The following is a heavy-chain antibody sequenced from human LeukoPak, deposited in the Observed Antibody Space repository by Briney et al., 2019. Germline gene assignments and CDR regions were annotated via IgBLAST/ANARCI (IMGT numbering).Heavy chain of an antibody. CDR3: AREATVNNWYVDL. CDR1: GGSISSYY. J-gene: IGHJ2*01. Sequence: SETLSLTCTVSGGSISSYYWSWIRQPPGKGLEWVGYIYYSGSTNYKLSLKSQATIPVDTSKNQFCLKLSSVTAADTAVYYCAREATVNNWYVDLWGRGTLVTVSS. CDR2: IYYSGST. V-gene: IGHV4-59*01. D-gene: IGHD4-17*01.